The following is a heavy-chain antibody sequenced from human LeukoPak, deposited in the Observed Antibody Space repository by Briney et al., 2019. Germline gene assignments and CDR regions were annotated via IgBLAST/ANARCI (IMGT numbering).Heavy chain of an antibody. CDR1: GFTFSRYW. Sequence: GRSLRLSCAASGFTFSRYWMSWVRQAPGKGLEWVAFIRYDGSNKYYADSVKGRFTISRDHAKNSLYLQMNSLRGEDTAVYYCARDARSGTTSFTTFDYWGQGTLVTVSS. J-gene: IGHJ4*02. D-gene: IGHD1-1*01. CDR2: IRYDGSNK. CDR3: ARDARSGTTSFTTFDY. V-gene: IGHV3-33*08.